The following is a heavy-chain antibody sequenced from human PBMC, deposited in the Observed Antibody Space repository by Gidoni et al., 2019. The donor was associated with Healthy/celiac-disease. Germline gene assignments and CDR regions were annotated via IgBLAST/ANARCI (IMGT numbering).Heavy chain of an antibody. V-gene: IGHV3-11*01. CDR3: ARDRDQQWLILDY. J-gene: IGHJ4*02. Sequence: QVQLVESGGGVVLSGGSLRLSSAASGFTVSDYYMRWLRQAPGKGLVWFSFISSSSITISYADSVKDRFTISSDNAKNSLYLQMHSLRAEETAVYYCARDRDQQWLILDYWGQGTLVTVSS. D-gene: IGHD6-19*01. CDR2: ISSSSITI. CDR1: GFTVSDYY.